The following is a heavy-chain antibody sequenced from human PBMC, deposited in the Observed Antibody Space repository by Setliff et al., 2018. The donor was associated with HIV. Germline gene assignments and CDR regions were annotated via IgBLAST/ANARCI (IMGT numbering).Heavy chain of an antibody. D-gene: IGHD6-19*01. CDR3: ARAGYSTGWYTQFDY. CDR2: IYHSGSA. V-gene: IGHV4-34*01. Sequence: SETLSLTCAFYGASFTDYYWNWVRQPPGKGLEWIGEIYHSGSANYNPSLKSRVIISIDTSNNQFSLKLTSVTAADTAVYYCARAGYSTGWYTQFDYWGQGALVTVSS. CDR1: GASFTDYY. J-gene: IGHJ4*02.